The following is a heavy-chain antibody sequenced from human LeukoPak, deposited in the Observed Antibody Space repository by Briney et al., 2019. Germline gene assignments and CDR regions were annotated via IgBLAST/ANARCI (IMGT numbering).Heavy chain of an antibody. V-gene: IGHV4-39*01. CDR3: AGHLTTWGDN. CDR1: GRSIGGSSYY. J-gene: IGHJ4*02. D-gene: IGHD4-17*01. Sequence: PSETLSLTCAVSGRSIGGSSYYWGWIRQPPGKGLEWIGSINYSGNGYYNPSLKGRLTMSVDTSKNHFSLKLTSVTAADSGLYYCAGHLTTWGDNWGQGTVVIVSS. CDR2: INYSGNG.